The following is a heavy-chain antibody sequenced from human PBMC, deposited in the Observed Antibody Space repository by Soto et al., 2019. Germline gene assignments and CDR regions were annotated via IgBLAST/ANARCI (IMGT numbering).Heavy chain of an antibody. Sequence: SETLCLTCTVSGGSISSSSYYGGWIRQPPGKGLEWIGSIYYSGSTYYNPSLKSRVTISVDTSKNQFSLKLSSVTAADTAVYYCARLRSRWLPQRSNWFDPWGQGTLVTVSS. J-gene: IGHJ5*02. CDR1: GGSISSSSYY. D-gene: IGHD6-19*01. V-gene: IGHV4-39*01. CDR3: ARLRSRWLPQRSNWFDP. CDR2: IYYSGST.